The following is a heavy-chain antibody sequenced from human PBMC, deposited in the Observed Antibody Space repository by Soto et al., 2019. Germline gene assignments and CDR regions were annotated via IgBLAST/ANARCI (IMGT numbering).Heavy chain of an antibody. CDR3: ATGGNYDESSPLAF. Sequence: AVKFSCKASGDSFSSYSISWVRQGPGHGLEWMGRIIPIFGTANYAQRVQGRVTITADESTSTVNMELSSLRAEDTAVYYCATGGNYDESSPLAFWGQATLVTAS. CDR1: GDSFSSYS. V-gene: IGHV1-69*13. J-gene: IGHJ4*02. CDR2: IIPIFGTA. D-gene: IGHD3-22*01.